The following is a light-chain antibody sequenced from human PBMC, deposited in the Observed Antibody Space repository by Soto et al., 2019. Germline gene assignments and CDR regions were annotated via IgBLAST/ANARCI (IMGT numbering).Light chain of an antibody. CDR3: QQYTDWPWT. Sequence: DIVMTQSPATLSVSPGERATLSCRASQSVGRNLAWYQQKPGQAPRLLIYAASGRASDLPARFSGSGSGTEFTLTISSLQSEDFPVYYCQQYTDWPWTLGQGTKVDIK. CDR1: QSVGRN. V-gene: IGKV3-15*01. J-gene: IGKJ1*01. CDR2: AAS.